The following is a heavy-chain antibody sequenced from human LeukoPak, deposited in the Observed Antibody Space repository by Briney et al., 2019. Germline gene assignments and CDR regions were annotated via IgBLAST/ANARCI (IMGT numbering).Heavy chain of an antibody. J-gene: IGHJ4*02. CDR3: ARGLGRQQLVSPFDY. V-gene: IGHV4-38-2*02. CDR1: GYSISSGYY. D-gene: IGHD6-13*01. Sequence: ASESLSLTCTVSGYSISSGYYGGWIRQPPGKGLEWLAIIYHSGTIYYNPSLKSRVTISVDTSKNPFSLKLTSVTAADTAVYYCARGLGRQQLVSPFDYWGQGTLVTVSS. CDR2: IYHSGTI.